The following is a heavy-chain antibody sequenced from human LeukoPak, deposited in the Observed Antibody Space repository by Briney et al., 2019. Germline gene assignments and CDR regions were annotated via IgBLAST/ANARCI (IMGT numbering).Heavy chain of an antibody. Sequence: GGSLRLSCAASGFTVSNKYMSWVRQAPGKGLEWVSFIHGGGSTYYAGSGKGRFTISRDNSKNTLYLQMNSLRAEDTAVYYCANHYYDSRGYYHFDCWGQGTLVTVSS. J-gene: IGHJ4*02. CDR1: GFTVSNKY. V-gene: IGHV3-53*01. CDR2: IHGGGST. D-gene: IGHD3-22*01. CDR3: ANHYYDSRGYYHFDC.